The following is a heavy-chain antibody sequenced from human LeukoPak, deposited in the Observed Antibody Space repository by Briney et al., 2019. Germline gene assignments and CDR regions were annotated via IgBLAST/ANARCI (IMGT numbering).Heavy chain of an antibody. CDR2: INPNSGGT. D-gene: IGHD3-9*01. CDR1: GCTFTGYY. CDR3: ARDGPHYDILTGLFF. Sequence: ASVKVSCKASGCTFTGYYMHWVRQAPGQGLEWMGWINPNSGGTNYAQKFQGRVTMTRDTSISTAYMELSRLRSDDTAVYYCARDGPHYDILTGLFFWGQGTLVTVS. J-gene: IGHJ4*02. V-gene: IGHV1-2*02.